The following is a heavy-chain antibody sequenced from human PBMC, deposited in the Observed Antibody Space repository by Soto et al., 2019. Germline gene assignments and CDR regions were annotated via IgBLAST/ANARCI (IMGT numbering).Heavy chain of an antibody. CDR3: AGQIRFLEWLEPLGPETNWFDP. CDR1: GGSISSSSYY. V-gene: IGHV4-39*01. J-gene: IGHJ5*02. D-gene: IGHD3-3*01. Sequence: PSETLSLTCTVSGGSISSSSYYWGWIRQPPGKGLEWIGSIYYSGSTYYNPSLKSRVTISVDTSKNQFSLKLSSVTAADTAVYYCAGQIRFLEWLEPLGPETNWFDPWGQGTLVTVSS. CDR2: IYYSGST.